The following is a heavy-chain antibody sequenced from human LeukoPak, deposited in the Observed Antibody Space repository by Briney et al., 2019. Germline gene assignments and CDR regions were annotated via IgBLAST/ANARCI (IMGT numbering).Heavy chain of an antibody. V-gene: IGHV3-21*01. J-gene: IGHJ3*02. CDR3: ARGPGIFGVVDYDALDI. CDR2: ISSSSSYI. CDR1: GFTFSSYS. D-gene: IGHD3-3*01. Sequence: GGSLRLSCAASGFTFSSYSMNWVRQAPGKGLEWVSSISSSSSYIYYADSVKGRFTISRDNAKNSLYLQVNSLRAEDTAVYYCARGPGIFGVVDYDALDIWGQGTMVTVSS.